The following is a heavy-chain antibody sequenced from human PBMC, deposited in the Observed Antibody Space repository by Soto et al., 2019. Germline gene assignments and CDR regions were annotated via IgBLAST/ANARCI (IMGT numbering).Heavy chain of an antibody. CDR2: IIPIFGTA. J-gene: IGHJ5*02. Sequence: SVKVSCKASGGTFSSYAISWVRQAPGQGLEWMGGIIPIFGTANYAQKFQGRVTITADESTSTAYMELSSLRSEDTAVYYCASGVLYYDSSGYYYDWFDPWGQGTLVTVSS. CDR3: ASGVLYYDSSGYYYDWFDP. V-gene: IGHV1-69*13. D-gene: IGHD3-22*01. CDR1: GGTFSSYA.